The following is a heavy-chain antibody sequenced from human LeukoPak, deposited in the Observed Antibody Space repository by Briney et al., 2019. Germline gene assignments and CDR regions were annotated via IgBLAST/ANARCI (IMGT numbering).Heavy chain of an antibody. CDR3: ARGTYYGSGFTMSPD. D-gene: IGHD3-10*01. J-gene: IGHJ4*02. CDR2: IYTSGST. Sequence: PSETLSLTCTVSGGSISSGSYYWSWIRQPAGKGLEWIGRIYTSGSTNYNPSLKSRVTISADTSKNQFSLKLSSVTAADTAVYYCARGTYYGSGFTMSPDWGQGTLVTVSS. CDR1: GGSISSGSYY. V-gene: IGHV4-61*02.